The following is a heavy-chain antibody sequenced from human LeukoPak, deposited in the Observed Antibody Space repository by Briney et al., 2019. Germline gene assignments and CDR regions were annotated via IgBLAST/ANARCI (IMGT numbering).Heavy chain of an antibody. J-gene: IGHJ3*02. CDR1: GGSISSSNYY. CDR3: ARGQDYYDTSGYAFDI. Sequence: PSGALSLTCTVSGGSISSSNYYWGSIRQPPGKGREWHGNIYYSGKTYYNPSLKSRFTISVDTSKNQFSRKLSSVTAADTAVYYCARGQDYYDTSGYAFDIWGQGKMVTVSS. D-gene: IGHD3-22*01. CDR2: IYYSGKT. V-gene: IGHV4-39*01.